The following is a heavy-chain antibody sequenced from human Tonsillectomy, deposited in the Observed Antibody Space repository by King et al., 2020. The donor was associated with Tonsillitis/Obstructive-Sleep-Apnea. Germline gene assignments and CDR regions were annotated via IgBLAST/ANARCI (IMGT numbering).Heavy chain of an antibody. Sequence: QLVQSGAEVKKPGASVMVSCKASGYTFTIYYIHWVRQAPGQGLEWMGIIDPSGGSTGYTQKYQGRVTMSRDTSTSTVYMELSSLTSEDTGVYYCERDGQAGSGSYSRKTYYYMEVWGKGTAVTVSS. CDR2: IDPSGGST. CDR1: GYTFTIYY. V-gene: IGHV1-46*01. J-gene: IGHJ6*03. CDR3: ERDGQAGSGSYSRKTYYYMEV. D-gene: IGHD3-10*01.